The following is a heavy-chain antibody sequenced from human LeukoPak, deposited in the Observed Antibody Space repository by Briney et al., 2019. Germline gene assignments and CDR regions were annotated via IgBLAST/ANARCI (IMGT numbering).Heavy chain of an antibody. Sequence: GGSLRLSCAASGFTFSSYSMNWVRQAPGKGLEWVSSISSSSSYIYYADSVKGRFTISRDNAKNSLYLQMNSLRAEDTAVYYCARDLTVAQEYYFDYWGQGTLVTVSS. CDR2: ISSSSSYI. CDR3: ARDLTVAQEYYFDY. V-gene: IGHV3-21*01. CDR1: GFTFSSYS. J-gene: IGHJ4*02.